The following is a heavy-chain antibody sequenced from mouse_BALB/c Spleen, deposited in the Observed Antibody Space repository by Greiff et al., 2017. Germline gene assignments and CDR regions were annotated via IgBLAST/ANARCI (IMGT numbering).Heavy chain of an antibody. Sequence: DVKLQESGPSLVKPSQTLSLTCSVTGDSITSGYWNWIRKFPGNKLEYMGYISYSGSTYYNPSLKSRISITRDTSKNQYYLQLNSVTTEDTATYYCARDWDGNYRWFAYWGQGTLVTVSA. CDR3: ARDWDGNYRWFAY. CDR2: ISYSGST. V-gene: IGHV3-8*02. D-gene: IGHD2-1*01. CDR1: GDSITSGY. J-gene: IGHJ3*01.